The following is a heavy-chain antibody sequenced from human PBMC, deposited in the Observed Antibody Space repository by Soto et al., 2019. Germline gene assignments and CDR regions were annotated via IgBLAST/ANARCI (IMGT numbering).Heavy chain of an antibody. J-gene: IGHJ4*02. CDR2: IIPIFGTA. V-gene: IGHV1-69*13. CDR1: GGTFSSYA. D-gene: IGHD3-3*01. CDR3: AGNVLRFLEWLDYFDY. Sequence: SVKVSCKASGGTFSSYAISWVRQAPGQGLEWMGGIIPIFGTANYAQKFQGRVTITADESTSTAYMELSSLRSEDTAVYYCAGNVLRFLEWLDYFDYWGQGTLVTVSS.